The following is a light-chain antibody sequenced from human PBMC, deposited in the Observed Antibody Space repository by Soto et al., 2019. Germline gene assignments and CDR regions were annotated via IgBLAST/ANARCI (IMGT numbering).Light chain of an antibody. V-gene: IGKV3-15*01. CDR2: GAS. Sequence: EIVMTQSPATLSVSPGGRATLSCRASQSVSSNLAWYQQKPGQAPRLLIYGASTRATGIPARFSGSGSGTDFTLTISSLQSADFAVYYCQQYNNWPFTFGPGTKVDIK. CDR1: QSVSSN. CDR3: QQYNNWPFT. J-gene: IGKJ3*01.